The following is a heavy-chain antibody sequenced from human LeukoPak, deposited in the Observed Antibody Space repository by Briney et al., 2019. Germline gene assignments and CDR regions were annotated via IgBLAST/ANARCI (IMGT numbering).Heavy chain of an antibody. CDR1: GGSISSGDYY. Sequence: SETLSLTCTVSGGSISSGDYYWSWIRQPPGKGLEWIGYIYYSGSTNYNPSLKSRVTISVDTSKNQFSLKLSSVTAADTAVYYCARVAARELLELTRYFDLWGRGTLVTVSS. CDR3: ARVAARELLELTRYFDL. CDR2: IYYSGST. D-gene: IGHD1-26*01. J-gene: IGHJ2*01. V-gene: IGHV4-61*08.